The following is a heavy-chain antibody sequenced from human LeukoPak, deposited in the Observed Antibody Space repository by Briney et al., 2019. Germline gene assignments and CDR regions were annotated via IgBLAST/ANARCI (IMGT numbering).Heavy chain of an antibody. J-gene: IGHJ4*02. V-gene: IGHV3-7*01. Sequence: GVSLSLLCAACGFTFNTYCMTWVRRAPGKGRVGVANIKQNGSETKYVDSVKGRVSISRDNAKNSAYLEMNSLRAEDTAVYYCAKGGDNLASAFYYTPSHWGQGTLVTVSS. D-gene: IGHD3-3*01. CDR1: GFTFNTYC. CDR3: AKGGDNLASAFYYTPSH. CDR2: IKQNGSET.